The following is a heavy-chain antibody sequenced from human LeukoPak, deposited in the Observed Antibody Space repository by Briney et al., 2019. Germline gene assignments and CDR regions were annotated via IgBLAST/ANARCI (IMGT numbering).Heavy chain of an antibody. V-gene: IGHV1-2*02. CDR2: INPNSGGT. J-gene: IGHJ3*02. CDR3: AGTRGKTYYYDSTSRGAFDI. Sequence: GASVKVSCKASGYTFTGYYMHWVRQAPGQGLEWMGWINPNSGGTNYAQKIQGRVTMTRDTSISTAYMELSRLRSDDTAVYYCAGTRGKTYYYDSTSRGAFDIWGQGTMVTVSS. D-gene: IGHD3-22*01. CDR1: GYTFTGYY.